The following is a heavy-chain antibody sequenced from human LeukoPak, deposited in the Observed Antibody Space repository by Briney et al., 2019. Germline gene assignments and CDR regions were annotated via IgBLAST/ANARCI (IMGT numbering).Heavy chain of an antibody. CDR1: RFSLADYT. CDR3: ARTSLGDYWYFDL. Sequence: PGGSLRLSCAASRFSLADYTMHWVRQGPGKGLGWVSFISWGGGSTYYTDSAKGRFTISKDNSKNSLYLQMNSLGTEDTALYFCARTSLGDYWYFDLWGRGTPVTVSS. D-gene: IGHD3-16*01. V-gene: IGHV3-43*01. J-gene: IGHJ2*01. CDR2: ISWGGGST.